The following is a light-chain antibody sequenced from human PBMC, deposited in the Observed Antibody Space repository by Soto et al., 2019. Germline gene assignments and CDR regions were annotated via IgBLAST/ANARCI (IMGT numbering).Light chain of an antibody. Sequence: DIQMTQSPSSVSASLGDRFTITCRASQGISSWLAWYQQKPGKAPKLLIYAASSLHSGVPTRFSGSGSGTEFTLTISSLQPDDFATYYCQQSYSTPRTFGQGTKVDIK. V-gene: IGKV1-12*01. J-gene: IGKJ1*01. CDR3: QQSYSTPRT. CDR1: QGISSW. CDR2: AAS.